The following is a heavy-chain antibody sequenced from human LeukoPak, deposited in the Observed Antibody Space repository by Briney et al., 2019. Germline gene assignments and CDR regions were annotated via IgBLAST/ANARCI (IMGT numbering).Heavy chain of an antibody. Sequence: ASVKVSCTASGYTFTSYAMNWVRQAPGQGLEWMGWINTNTGNPTYAQGFTGRFVFSLDTSVSTAYLQISSLKAEDTAVYYCARDSRPLRWIFYGWFDPWGQGTLVTVSS. CDR3: ARDSRPLRWIFYGWFDP. D-gene: IGHD4-23*01. V-gene: IGHV7-4-1*02. CDR1: GYTFTSYA. J-gene: IGHJ5*02. CDR2: INTNTGNP.